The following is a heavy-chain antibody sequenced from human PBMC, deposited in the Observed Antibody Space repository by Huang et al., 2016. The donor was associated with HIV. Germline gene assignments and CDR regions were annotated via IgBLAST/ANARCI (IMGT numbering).Heavy chain of an antibody. CDR2: IYYMGST. CDR3: ARLPGSITMIRGVITDPY. V-gene: IGHV4-39*01. Sequence: QLQLQESGPGLVKPSETLSLTCTVSGGSIRSDNYYWGWIRQTPGKGLEWIGSIYYMGSTYDNPSLKGRVTITVDTSKNQFSLKMRSVTAADTAVYYCARLPGSITMIRGVITDPYWGQGTLVTVSS. CDR1: GGSIRSDNYY. J-gene: IGHJ4*02. D-gene: IGHD3-10*01.